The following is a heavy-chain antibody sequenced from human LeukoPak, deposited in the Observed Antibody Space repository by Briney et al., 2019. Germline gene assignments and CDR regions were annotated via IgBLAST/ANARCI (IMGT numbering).Heavy chain of an antibody. CDR1: GYTFTSYY. CDR3: ARTTLAARYRFDP. D-gene: IGHD6-6*01. J-gene: IGHJ5*02. V-gene: IGHV1-46*01. CDR2: INPSGGST. Sequence: ASVKVSCKASGYTFTSYYMHWVRQAPGQGLEWMGIINPSGGSTSYAQKFQGRVTMTRDTSTSTVYTELSSLRSEDTAVYYCARTTLAARYRFDPWGQGTLVTVSS.